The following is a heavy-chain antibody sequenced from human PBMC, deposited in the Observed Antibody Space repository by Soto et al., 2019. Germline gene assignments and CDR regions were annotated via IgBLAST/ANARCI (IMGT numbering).Heavy chain of an antibody. CDR2: IYYSGST. Sequence: SETLSLTCTVSGGSISSYYWSWIRQPPGKGLEWIGYIYYSGSTNYNPSLKSRVTISVDTSKNQFSLKLSSVTAADTAVYYCASTYSSSWPNYFDYWGQGTLVTVAS. V-gene: IGHV4-59*01. CDR1: GGSISSYY. J-gene: IGHJ4*02. D-gene: IGHD6-13*01. CDR3: ASTYSSSWPNYFDY.